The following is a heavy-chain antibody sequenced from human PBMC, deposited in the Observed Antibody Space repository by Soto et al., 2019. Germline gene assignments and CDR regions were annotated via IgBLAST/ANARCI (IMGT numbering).Heavy chain of an antibody. J-gene: IGHJ4*02. CDR2: IKSKTDGGTT. CDR1: GFTFSNAW. CDR3: TTDAGSQYYYGSGAPRY. V-gene: IGHV3-15*07. D-gene: IGHD3-10*01. Sequence: EVQLVESGGGLVKPGGSLRLSCAASGFTFSNAWMNWVRQAPGKVLEWVGRIKSKTDGGTTDYAAPVKGRFTISRDDSKNTLYLQMNSLKTEDTAVYYCTTDAGSQYYYGSGAPRYWGQGTLVTVSS.